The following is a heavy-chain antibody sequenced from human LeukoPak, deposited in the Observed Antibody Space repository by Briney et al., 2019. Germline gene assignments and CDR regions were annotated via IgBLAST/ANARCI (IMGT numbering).Heavy chain of an antibody. J-gene: IGHJ4*02. CDR2: FDPEDGET. CDR3: ATDPTDIVATGGY. CDR1: GFTLTDLS. Sequence: ASVKVSCKISGFTLTDLSMHWVRQTPGQGLEWMGGFDPEDGETIYAQKFQGRVTMTEDTSTDTAYMELSSLRSEDTAVYYCATDPTDIVATGGYWGQGTLVTVSS. V-gene: IGHV1-24*01. D-gene: IGHD5-12*01.